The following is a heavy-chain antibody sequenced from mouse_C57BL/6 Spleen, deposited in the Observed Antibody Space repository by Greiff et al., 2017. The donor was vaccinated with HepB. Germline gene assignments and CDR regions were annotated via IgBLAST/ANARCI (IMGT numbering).Heavy chain of an antibody. Sequence: VQLQQSGPELVKPGASVKISCKASGYTFSSSWMNWVKQRPGKGLEWIGRIYPGDGDTNYNGKFKGKATLTADKSSSTAYMQLSSLTSEDSAVYFCARGTTGDYWGQGTTLTVSS. J-gene: IGHJ2*01. D-gene: IGHD2-14*01. CDR3: ARGTTGDY. V-gene: IGHV1-82*01. CDR2: IYPGDGDT. CDR1: GYTFSSSW.